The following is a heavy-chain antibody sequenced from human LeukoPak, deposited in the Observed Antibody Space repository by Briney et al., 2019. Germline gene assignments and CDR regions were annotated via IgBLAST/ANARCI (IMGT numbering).Heavy chain of an antibody. V-gene: IGHV4-59*01. D-gene: IGHD3-3*01. J-gene: IGHJ5*02. CDR2: IYYSGST. CDR3: ARTGIITIFGVVIPNWFDP. CDR1: GDSISSYY. Sequence: SETLSLTCTVSGDSISSYYWSWLRQPPGKGLEWVGYIYYSGSTNYNPSLKSRVTISVDTSKNQFSLKLSSVTAADTAVYYCARTGIITIFGVVIPNWFDPWGQGTLVTVSS.